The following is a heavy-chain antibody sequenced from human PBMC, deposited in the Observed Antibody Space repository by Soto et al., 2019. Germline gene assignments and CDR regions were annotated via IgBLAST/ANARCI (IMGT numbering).Heavy chain of an antibody. CDR2: IYYSGST. V-gene: IGHV4-59*01. CDR3: ARDGGRGEAYWYFDL. Sequence: SETLSLTCTVSGGSISSYYWSWIRQPPGKGLEWIGYIYYSGSTNYNPSLKSRVTISVDTSKNQFSLKLSSVTAADTAVYYWARDGGRGEAYWYFDLWGRGTLVTVS. D-gene: IGHD3-10*01. J-gene: IGHJ2*01. CDR1: GGSISSYY.